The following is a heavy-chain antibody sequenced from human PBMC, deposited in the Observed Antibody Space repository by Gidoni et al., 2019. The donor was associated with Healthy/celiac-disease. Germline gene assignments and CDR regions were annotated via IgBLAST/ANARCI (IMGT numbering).Heavy chain of an antibody. CDR1: GGSFSSGGSY. CDR2: IYYSGST. V-gene: IGHV4-31*03. J-gene: IGHJ4*02. CDR3: AREAIPYGDYVYRYFDY. Sequence: QVQLQEAGPGLVKPSQTLSLTCTVSGGSFSSGGSYWSWIRQHPGKGLEWIGYIYYSGSTYYNPSLKSRVTISVDTSKNQFSLKLSSVTAADTAVYYCAREAIPYGDYVYRYFDYWGQGTLVTVSS. D-gene: IGHD4-17*01.